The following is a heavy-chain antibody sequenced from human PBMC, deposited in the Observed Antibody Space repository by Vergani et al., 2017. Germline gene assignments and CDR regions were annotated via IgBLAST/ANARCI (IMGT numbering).Heavy chain of an antibody. J-gene: IGHJ6*02. CDR2: IYHSGST. D-gene: IGHD3-10*01. V-gene: IGHV4-39*07. CDR1: GGSISSSSYY. Sequence: QLQLQESGPGLVKPSETLSLTCTVSGGSISSSSYYWGWIRQPPGKGLEWIGEIYHSGSTNYNPSLKSRVTISVDTSKNQFSLKLSSVTAADTAVYYCARDINYYGSGSYSQDGMDVWGQGTTVTVSS. CDR3: ARDINYYGSGSYSQDGMDV.